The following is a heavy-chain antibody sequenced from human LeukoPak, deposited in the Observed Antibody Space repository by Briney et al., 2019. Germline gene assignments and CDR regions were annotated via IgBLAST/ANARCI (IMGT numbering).Heavy chain of an antibody. Sequence: ASVKVSCKASGYTFTGYYMHWVRQAPGQGLEWMGWINPNSGGTNYAQKFQGRVTMTRDTSISTAYMELSRLRSDDTAVYYCARGGREGKENTAMVSGYYYYMDVWGKGTTVTISS. D-gene: IGHD5-18*01. CDR2: INPNSGGT. V-gene: IGHV1-2*02. CDR3: ARGGREGKENTAMVSGYYYYMDV. CDR1: GYTFTGYY. J-gene: IGHJ6*03.